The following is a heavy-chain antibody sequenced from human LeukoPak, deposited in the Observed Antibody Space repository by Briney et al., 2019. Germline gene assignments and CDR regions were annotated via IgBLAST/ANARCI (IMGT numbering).Heavy chain of an antibody. CDR2: IYYTGAT. CDR3: ARHVSSVGIAVVITMIDS. V-gene: IGHV4-59*01. CDR1: GGSISSYY. D-gene: IGHD2/OR15-2a*01. Sequence: SETLSLTCTVSGGSISSYYWSWIRLPPGKGLEWIGYIYYTGATYYNPSLKSRVTISLDTSKNQFSLKLSSVTAADTALYYCARHVSSVGIAVVITMIDSWGQGILVTVSS. J-gene: IGHJ4*02.